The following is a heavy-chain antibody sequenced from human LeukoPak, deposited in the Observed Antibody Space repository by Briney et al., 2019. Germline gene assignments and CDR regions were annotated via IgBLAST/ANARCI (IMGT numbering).Heavy chain of an antibody. CDR2: IYPGDSDT. V-gene: IGHV5-51*01. Sequence: GESLKISCKGSGYIFTSYWIGWVRQMPGKGLEWMGTIYPGDSDTRYSPSFQGPVTISADKSISTAYLQWSSLKASDTAVYYCARWEGIPARSEYFDYWGQGTLVTVSS. D-gene: IGHD6-6*01. CDR1: GYIFTSYW. J-gene: IGHJ4*02. CDR3: ARWEGIPARSEYFDY.